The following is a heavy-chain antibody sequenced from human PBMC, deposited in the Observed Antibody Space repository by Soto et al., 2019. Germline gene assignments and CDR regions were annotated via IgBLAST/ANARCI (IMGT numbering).Heavy chain of an antibody. CDR1: GGSISSSSYY. Sequence: SETLSLTCTVSGGSISSSSYYWGWIRQPPGKWLEWIGSIYYSGSTYYNPSLKSRVTISVDTSKNQFSLKLSSVTAADTAVYYCARLPDADDFWSGYFGYFDYWGQGTLVNVSS. CDR2: IYYSGST. CDR3: ARLPDADDFWSGYFGYFDY. J-gene: IGHJ4*02. V-gene: IGHV4-39*01. D-gene: IGHD3-3*01.